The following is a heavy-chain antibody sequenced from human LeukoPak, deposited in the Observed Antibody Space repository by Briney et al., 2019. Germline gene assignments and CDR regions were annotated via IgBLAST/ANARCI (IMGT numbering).Heavy chain of an antibody. CDR2: IFPLFETT. CDR1: GRTFNNYA. Sequence: SVKVSCKASGRTFNNYAINWVRQAPGQGLEWMGGIFPLFETTNYAQGFQGRVTITADDSTSTAYMELNSLTTEDTAVYYCARGRESHGHYFHFWGQGTLVTVSS. CDR3: ARGRESHGHYFHF. J-gene: IGHJ4*02. D-gene: IGHD1-26*01. V-gene: IGHV1-69*01.